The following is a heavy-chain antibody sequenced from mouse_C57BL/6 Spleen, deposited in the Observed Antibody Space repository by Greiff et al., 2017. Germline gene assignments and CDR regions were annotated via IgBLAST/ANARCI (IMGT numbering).Heavy chain of an antibody. CDR3: ARKVNYVGYYFDC. Sequence: QVQLQQPGAELVKPGASVKLSCKASGYTFTSYWMQWVKQRPGQGLEWIGEIDPSDSYTNYNQKFKGKATLTVDASSSTAYMQLSSLTSEDSAVYYCARKVNYVGYYFDCWGQSTTLTVAS. V-gene: IGHV1-50*01. CDR1: GYTFTSYW. CDR2: IDPSDSYT. D-gene: IGHD1-1*01. J-gene: IGHJ2*01.